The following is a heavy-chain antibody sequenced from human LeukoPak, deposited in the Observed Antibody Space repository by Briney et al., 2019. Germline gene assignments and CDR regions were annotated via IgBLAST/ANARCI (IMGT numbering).Heavy chain of an antibody. CDR1: GFTVSSNY. CDR3: AKAAQYCSSTSCYQPFDP. D-gene: IGHD2-2*01. V-gene: IGHV3-66*02. Sequence: GGSLRLSCAASGFTVSSNYMSWVRQAPGKGLEWVSFINSGWNTHYADSVKGRFTISRDNSKNTLYLQMNSLRGEDTAVYYCAKAAQYCSSTSCYQPFDPWGQGTLVTVSS. CDR2: INSGWNT. J-gene: IGHJ5*02.